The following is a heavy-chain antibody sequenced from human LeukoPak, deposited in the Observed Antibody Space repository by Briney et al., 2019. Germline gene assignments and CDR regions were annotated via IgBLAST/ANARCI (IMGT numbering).Heavy chain of an antibody. Sequence: PGGSLRLSCAASGFTFSSYSMNWVRQAPGKGLEWVSSISSSSTYIYYADSVKGRFTISRDNAKNSLYLQMNGLRAEDTAVYYCARDATTDYGDYPYNWFDPWGQGTLVTVSS. CDR1: GFTFSSYS. D-gene: IGHD4-17*01. V-gene: IGHV3-21*01. CDR3: ARDATTDYGDYPYNWFDP. CDR2: ISSSSTYI. J-gene: IGHJ5*02.